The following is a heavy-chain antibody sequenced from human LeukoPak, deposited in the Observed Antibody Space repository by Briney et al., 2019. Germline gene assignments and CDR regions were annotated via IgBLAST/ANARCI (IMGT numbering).Heavy chain of an antibody. CDR2: INHSGST. J-gene: IGHJ4*02. CDR3: ARVLVSGYFDY. Sequence: NPSETLSLTCAVYGGSFSGYYWSWIRQPPGKGLEWIGEINHSGSTNYNPSLKSRVTISIDTSKNQFSLKLSSVTAADTAVYYCARVLVSGYFDYWGQGTLVTVSS. D-gene: IGHD4/OR15-4a*01. V-gene: IGHV4-34*01. CDR1: GGSFSGYY.